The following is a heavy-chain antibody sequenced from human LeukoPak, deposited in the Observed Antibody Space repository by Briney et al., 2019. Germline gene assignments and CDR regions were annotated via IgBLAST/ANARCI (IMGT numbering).Heavy chain of an antibody. CDR1: GFTFDDYG. V-gene: IGHV3-20*04. CDR2: INWNGGST. Sequence: GGSLRLSCAASGFTFDDYGMSWVRHAPGKGLEWVSGINWNGGSTGYADSVKGRFTISRDNAKNSLYLQMNSLRAEDTALYYCARFRGSGYYDSFDYWGQGTLVTVSS. D-gene: IGHD3-22*01. CDR3: ARFRGSGYYDSFDY. J-gene: IGHJ4*02.